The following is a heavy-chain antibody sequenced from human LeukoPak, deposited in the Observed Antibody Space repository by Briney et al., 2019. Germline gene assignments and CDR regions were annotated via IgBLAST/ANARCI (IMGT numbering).Heavy chain of an antibody. J-gene: IGHJ4*02. V-gene: IGHV1-69*05. CDR1: GGTFSSYA. Sequence: ASVKVSCKASGGTFSSYAISWVRQAPGQGLEWMGRIIPIFGTANYAQKFQGRVTMTRDTSISTAYMELSRLRSDDTAVYYCARARGWSIDYWGQGTLVTVSS. CDR3: ARARGWSIDY. CDR2: IIPIFGTA. D-gene: IGHD6-19*01.